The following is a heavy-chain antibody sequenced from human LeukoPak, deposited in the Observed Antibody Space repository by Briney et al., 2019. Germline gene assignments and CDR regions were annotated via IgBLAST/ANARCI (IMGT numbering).Heavy chain of an antibody. Sequence: VASVKVSCKASGGTFSSYAISWVRQAPGQGLEWMGGIIPIFGTANYAQKFQGRVTITADESTSTAYMELSSLRSEDTAVYYCARAGCSSTSCYYYYYMDVWGKGTTVTVSS. CDR1: GGTFSSYA. D-gene: IGHD2-2*01. CDR2: IIPIFGTA. CDR3: ARAGCSSTSCYYYYYMDV. V-gene: IGHV1-69*13. J-gene: IGHJ6*03.